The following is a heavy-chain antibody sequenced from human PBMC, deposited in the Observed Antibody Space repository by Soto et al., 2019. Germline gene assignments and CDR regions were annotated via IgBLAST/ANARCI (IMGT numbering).Heavy chain of an antibody. CDR1: GGSINSGDYY. Sequence: SETLSLTCTVSGGSINSGDYYWSWIRQPPGKGLEWIGYIYHLGASYYDPSLKSRAVILVDTSKNHFSLSLSSVTAADTAIYYCARERLSDSSGHSAYFDSWGQGTLVTVSS. V-gene: IGHV4-30-4*01. J-gene: IGHJ4*02. D-gene: IGHD3-22*01. CDR2: IYHLGAS. CDR3: ARERLSDSSGHSAYFDS.